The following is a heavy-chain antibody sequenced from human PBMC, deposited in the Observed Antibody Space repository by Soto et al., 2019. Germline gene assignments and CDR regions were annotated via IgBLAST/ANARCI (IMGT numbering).Heavy chain of an antibody. CDR1: GFTFSSYS. Sequence: GGSLRLSCAASGFTFSSYSMNWVGQAPGKGLEWVSYISSSSSTIYYADSVKGRFTISRDNAKNSLYLQMNSLKIEDTAVYYCYHYDSGSHSTDFWGRGTLVTVSS. J-gene: IGHJ4*01. D-gene: IGHD3-10*01. CDR3: YHYDSGSHSTDF. CDR2: ISSSSSTI. V-gene: IGHV3-48*01.